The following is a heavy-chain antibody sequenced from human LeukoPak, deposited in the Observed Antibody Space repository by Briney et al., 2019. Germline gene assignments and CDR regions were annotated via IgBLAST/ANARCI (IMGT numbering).Heavy chain of an antibody. V-gene: IGHV4-31*03. J-gene: IGHJ4*02. D-gene: IGHD4-17*01. CDR1: GGSISSGGYY. CDR2: IYYSGST. Sequence: SETLSLACTVSGGSISSGGYYWSWIRQHPGKGLEWIGYIYYSGSTYYNPSLKSRVTISVDTSKNQFSLKLSSVTAADTAVYYCARVSTVTTRTFDYWGQGTLVTVSS. CDR3: ARVSTVTTRTFDY.